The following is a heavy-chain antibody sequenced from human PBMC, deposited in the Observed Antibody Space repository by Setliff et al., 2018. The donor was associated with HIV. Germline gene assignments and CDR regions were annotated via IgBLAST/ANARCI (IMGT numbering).Heavy chain of an antibody. CDR3: ASPRLDWSFSHFDY. CDR1: GYTFTSYN. D-gene: IGHD3-9*01. V-gene: IGHV1-46*01. CDR2: INPSGGST. Sequence: ASVKVSCKAFGYTFTSYNMHWVRQAPGQGLEWMGIINPSGGSTTYAQKFQGRVTITADESTSTAYMELSGLTSEDTAVYYCASPRLDWSFSHFDYWGQGTPVTVSS. J-gene: IGHJ4*02.